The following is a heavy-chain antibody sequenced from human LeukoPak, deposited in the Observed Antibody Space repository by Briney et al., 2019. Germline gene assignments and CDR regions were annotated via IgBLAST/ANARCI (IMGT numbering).Heavy chain of an antibody. CDR1: GYSISSGYY. CDR2: MYHSGST. V-gene: IGHV4-38-2*01. D-gene: IGHD2-2*01. Sequence: SETLSLTCGVSGYSISSGYYWGWIRQPPGKGLEWIGNMYHSGSTDYNPSLKSRVTISIDTSKNQFSLNLRSVTAADTAVYYCARHKSYCTTSTCYYIDSWGQGTLDRVSS. J-gene: IGHJ5*01. CDR3: ARHKSYCTTSTCYYIDS.